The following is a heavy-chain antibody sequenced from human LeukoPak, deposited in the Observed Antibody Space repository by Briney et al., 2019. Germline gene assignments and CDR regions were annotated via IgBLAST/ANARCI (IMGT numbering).Heavy chain of an antibody. CDR3: ARDGYCSGGSCYHDAFDI. V-gene: IGHV3-48*04. D-gene: IGHD2-15*01. Sequence: GGSLRLSCAASEFTFSSYTMNWVRQAPGKGLEWVSYISSSGTTIYYADSVKGRFTISRDNAKNSLYLQMNSLRAEDTAVYYCARDGYCSGGSCYHDAFDIWGQGTMVTVSS. J-gene: IGHJ3*02. CDR2: ISSSGTTI. CDR1: EFTFSSYT.